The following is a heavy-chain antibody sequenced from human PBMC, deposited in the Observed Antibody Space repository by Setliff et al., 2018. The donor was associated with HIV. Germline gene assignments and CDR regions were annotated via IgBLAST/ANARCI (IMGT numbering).Heavy chain of an antibody. J-gene: IGHJ3*02. CDR3: ARTYYYDASGYYRPFDI. CDR2: IKQDGSEK. V-gene: IGHV3-7*03. CDR1: EFTFSGHL. D-gene: IGHD3-22*01. Sequence: GGSLRLSCAASEFTFSGHLMSWVRQAPGKGLEWVANIKQDGSEKNYVDFVKGRFTISRDNAKNSLYLQMNSLRAEDTAVYYCARTYYYDASGYYRPFDIWGQGTMVTVSS.